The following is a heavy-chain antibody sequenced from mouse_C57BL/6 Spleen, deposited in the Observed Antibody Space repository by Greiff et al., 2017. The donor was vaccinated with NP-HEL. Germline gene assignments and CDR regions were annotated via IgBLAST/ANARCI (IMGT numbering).Heavy chain of an antibody. CDR3: TRLYYSNQAWFAY. V-gene: IGHV1-15*01. CDR1: GYTFTDYE. CDR2: IDPETGGT. Sequence: QVQLKESGAELVRPGASVTLSCKASGYTFTDYEMHWVKQTPVHGLEWIGAIDPETGGTAYNQKFKGKAILTADKSSSTAYMELRSLTSEDSAVYYCTRLYYSNQAWFAYWGQGTLVTVSA. J-gene: IGHJ3*01. D-gene: IGHD2-5*01.